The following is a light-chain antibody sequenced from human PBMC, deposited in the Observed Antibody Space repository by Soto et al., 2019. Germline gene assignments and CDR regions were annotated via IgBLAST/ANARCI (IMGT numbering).Light chain of an antibody. CDR3: QQYGSSPWT. Sequence: EIVLTQSPGTLSLSPGERATLSSRASQSVSSSYLAWYQQKPGQAPRLLIYGASSRATGIPDRFSGSGSGTDFTLTISRLEPEGFAVYYCQQYGSSPWTFGQGTKVEIK. CDR2: GAS. CDR1: QSVSSSY. J-gene: IGKJ1*01. V-gene: IGKV3-20*01.